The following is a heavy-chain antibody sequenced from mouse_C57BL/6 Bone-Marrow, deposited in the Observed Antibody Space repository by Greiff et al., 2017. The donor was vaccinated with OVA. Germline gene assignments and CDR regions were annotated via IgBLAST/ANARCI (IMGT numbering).Heavy chain of an antibody. D-gene: IGHD1-1*01. J-gene: IGHJ1*03. V-gene: IGHV1-7*01. CDR2: INPSSGYT. CDR3: SLFITTVVAPGYFDV. CDR1: GYTFTSYW. Sequence: QVQLQQSGAELAKPGASVKLSCKASGYTFTSYWMHWVNQRPGKGLEWIGYINPSSGYTKYNQKFKDKATLTADKSSSTDYMQLSSLTYDDSSVYYCSLFITTVVAPGYFDVWGTGTTVTVSA.